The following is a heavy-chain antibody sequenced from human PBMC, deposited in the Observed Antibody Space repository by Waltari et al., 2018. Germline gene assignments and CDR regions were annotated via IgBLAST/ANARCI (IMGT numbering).Heavy chain of an antibody. J-gene: IGHJ4*02. D-gene: IGHD3-10*01. V-gene: IGHV3-74*01. Sequence: DVQLLESGGGLVKPGGSLRLPGDASEFTFRDSWMHRVRQAPGKGLVWISLIKTDGSSKIYADSVKGRFTISRDNANNTLYLQMNSLREEDTAIYYCASNGSGSYYNLWGQGTLVTVSS. CDR2: IKTDGSSK. CDR3: ASNGSGSYYNL. CDR1: EFTFRDSW.